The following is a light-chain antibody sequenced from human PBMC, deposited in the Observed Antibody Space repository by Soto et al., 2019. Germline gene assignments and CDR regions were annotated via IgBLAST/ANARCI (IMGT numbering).Light chain of an antibody. V-gene: IGKV3-20*01. J-gene: IGKJ4*01. CDR1: QSVSSTS. CDR2: GAS. CDR3: KQYGSSPLT. Sequence: EIVLTQSPGTLSLSPGERATLSCRASQSVSSTSLAWYQQRPGRSPRLLIFGASTRATGIPDRFSGSGSGTDFTLTISRLEPEDFALYYCKQYGSSPLTFGGGTKVEIK.